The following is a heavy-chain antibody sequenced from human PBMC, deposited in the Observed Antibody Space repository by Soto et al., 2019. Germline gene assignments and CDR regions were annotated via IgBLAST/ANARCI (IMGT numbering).Heavy chain of an antibody. D-gene: IGHD3-3*01. Sequence: GASVKVSCKASGGTFSSYAISWVRQAPGQGLEWMGGIIPIFGTANYAQKFQGRVTITADESTSTAYMELSSLRSEDTAVYYCASRDFGVVIIPTPDYYYYYGMDVWGQGTTVTVSS. V-gene: IGHV1-69*13. CDR3: ASRDFGVVIIPTPDYYYYYGMDV. J-gene: IGHJ6*02. CDR2: IIPIFGTA. CDR1: GGTFSSYA.